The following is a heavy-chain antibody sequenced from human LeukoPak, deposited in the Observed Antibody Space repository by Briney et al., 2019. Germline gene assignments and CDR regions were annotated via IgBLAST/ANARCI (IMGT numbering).Heavy chain of an antibody. J-gene: IGHJ6*03. CDR3: ARLRYDILTGYYQEYYYMDV. CDR2: IYPGDSDT. V-gene: IGHV5-51*01. CDR1: GYSFNTYW. D-gene: IGHD3-9*01. Sequence: GESLKISCKGSGYSFNTYWIGWVRQMPGKGLEWMGIIYPGDSDTRYSPSFQGQVTISADKSISTAYLQWSSLKASDTAMYYCARLRYDILTGYYQEYYYMDVWGKGTTVTVSS.